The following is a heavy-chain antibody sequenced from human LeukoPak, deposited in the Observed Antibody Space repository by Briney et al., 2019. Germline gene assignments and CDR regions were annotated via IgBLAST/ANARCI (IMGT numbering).Heavy chain of an antibody. CDR2: ISGSGGST. CDR3: ARDWRDSSGKFPNDAFDI. Sequence: GGSLRLSCAASGFTFSSYAMSWVRQAPGKGLEWVSAISGSGGSTYYADSVKGRFTISRDNAKNSLYLQMNSLRAEDTAVYYCARDWRDSSGKFPNDAFDIWGQGTMVTVSS. J-gene: IGHJ3*02. D-gene: IGHD3-22*01. V-gene: IGHV3-23*01. CDR1: GFTFSSYA.